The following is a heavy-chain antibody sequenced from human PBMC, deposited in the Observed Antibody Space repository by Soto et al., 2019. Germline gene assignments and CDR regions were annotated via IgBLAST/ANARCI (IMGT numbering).Heavy chain of an antibody. CDR1: GDSVSSKSAA. D-gene: IGHD1-26*01. J-gene: IGHJ5*02. CDR3: ARMVGGTSDT. CDR2: TYYRSKWHN. Sequence: SQTLSLPCAISGDSVSSKSAAWNWIRQSPSRGLEWLGRTYYRSKWHNEYAVSVRSRITINPDTSKNQFSLQLNSVTPEDTAVYYCARMVGGTSDTWGQGTLVTVSS. V-gene: IGHV6-1*01.